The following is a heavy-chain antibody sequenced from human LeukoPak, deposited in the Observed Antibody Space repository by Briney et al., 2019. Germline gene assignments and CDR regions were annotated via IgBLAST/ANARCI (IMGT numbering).Heavy chain of an antibody. D-gene: IGHD6-19*01. Sequence: PGRSLRLSCAASGFTFSSYSMIWVRQAPGKGLEWVSYISSSSSTTYYADSVKGRFTISRDNAKNSLYLHMNSLRDEDTAVYYCAKDEWQWLAIDHWGQGTLVTVSS. CDR2: ISSSSSTT. V-gene: IGHV3-48*02. CDR1: GFTFSSYS. CDR3: AKDEWQWLAIDH. J-gene: IGHJ4*02.